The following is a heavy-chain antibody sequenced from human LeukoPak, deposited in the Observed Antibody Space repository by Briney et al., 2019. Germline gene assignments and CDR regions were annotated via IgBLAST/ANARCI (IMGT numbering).Heavy chain of an antibody. CDR3: ARGRDSSGYYRAEYFQH. J-gene: IGHJ1*01. V-gene: IGHV1-69*04. Sequence: SVKVSCKPSGGTFSTYGISWVRQAPGQGLEWMGRIIPILGMANYAQKFQGRVTITADKSTSTAYMGLSSLRSEDTAVYYCARGRDSSGYYRAEYFQHWGQGTLVTVSS. CDR1: GGTFSTYG. CDR2: IIPILGMA. D-gene: IGHD3-22*01.